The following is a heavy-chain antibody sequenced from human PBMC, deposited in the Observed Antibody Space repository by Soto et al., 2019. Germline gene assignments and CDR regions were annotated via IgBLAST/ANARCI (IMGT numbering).Heavy chain of an antibody. Sequence: PSETLSLTCAVSGGTISSGGYSWSWIRQPPGKGLEWLGSIHHSGSTHCKSSLQSRVTISVDMSKNQFSLKLSSVTAADTAVYYCARQGTFGGGDCHDALDFWGHGTMVTVSS. D-gene: IGHD2-21*02. J-gene: IGHJ3*01. V-gene: IGHV4-30-2*03. CDR3: ARQGTFGGGDCHDALDF. CDR1: GGTISSGGYS. CDR2: IHHSGST.